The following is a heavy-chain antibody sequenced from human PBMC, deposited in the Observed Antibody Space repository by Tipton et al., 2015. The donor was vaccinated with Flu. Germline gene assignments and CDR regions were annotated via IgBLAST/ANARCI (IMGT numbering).Heavy chain of an antibody. CDR1: GGSFSGYY. J-gene: IGHJ3*02. Sequence: TLSLTCAVYGGSFSGYYWSWIRQPPGKGLEWIGEINHSGSTNYNPSLKSRVTMSVDTSKNQFSLKLSSVTAADTAVYYCARGGRAPLHSSWSNAFDIWGQGTMVTVSS. V-gene: IGHV4-34*01. CDR2: INHSGST. CDR3: ARGGRAPLHSSWSNAFDI. D-gene: IGHD6-13*01.